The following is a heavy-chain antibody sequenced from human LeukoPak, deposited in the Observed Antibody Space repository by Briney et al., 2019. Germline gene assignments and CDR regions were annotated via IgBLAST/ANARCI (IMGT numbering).Heavy chain of an antibody. CDR3: ARDDPGYGSGSYGAFDI. Sequence: GASVKVSCKASGYTFTSYSISWVRQAPGQGLEWMGWISAYNGNTNYAQKLQGRVTMTTDTSTSTAYMELRSLRSDDTAVYYCARDDPGYGSGSYGAFDIWGQGTMVTVSS. CDR2: ISAYNGNT. V-gene: IGHV1-18*01. D-gene: IGHD3-10*01. CDR1: GYTFTSYS. J-gene: IGHJ3*02.